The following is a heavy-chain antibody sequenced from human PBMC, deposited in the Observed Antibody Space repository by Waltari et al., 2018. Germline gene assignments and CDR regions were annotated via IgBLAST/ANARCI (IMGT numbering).Heavy chain of an antibody. CDR1: GYTFTDYY. D-gene: IGHD3-22*01. Sequence: EVQLVQSGAEVKKPGATVKISCKVSGYTFTDYYMHWVQQAPGKGLEWMGLVDPEDGETIYAEKFQGRVTITADTSTDTAYMELSSLRSKDTAVYYCATPYYYDSSGYYEGAFDIWGQGTMVTVSS. CDR3: ATPYYYDSSGYYEGAFDI. CDR2: VDPEDGET. V-gene: IGHV1-69-2*01. J-gene: IGHJ3*02.